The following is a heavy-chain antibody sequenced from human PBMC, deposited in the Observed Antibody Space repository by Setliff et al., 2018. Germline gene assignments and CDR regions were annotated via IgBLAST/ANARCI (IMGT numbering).Heavy chain of an antibody. CDR3: ARGRRGNYDFWSGYSNWFDP. CDR2: INPSGGST. CDR1: GYTFTSYY. V-gene: IGHV1-46*01. D-gene: IGHD3-3*01. J-gene: IGHJ5*02. Sequence: ASVKVSCKASGYTFTSYYMHWVRQAPGQGLEWMGIINPSGGSTGYAQKFQGRVTITRNTSISTAYMELSSLRSEDTAVYYCARGRRGNYDFWSGYSNWFDPWGQGTLVTVSS.